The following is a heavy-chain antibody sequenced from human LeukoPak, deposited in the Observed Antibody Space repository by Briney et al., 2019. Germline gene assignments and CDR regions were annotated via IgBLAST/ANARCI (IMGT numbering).Heavy chain of an antibody. CDR2: IYHSGST. D-gene: IGHD3-22*01. Sequence: SETLSLTCAVSGGSISSDGYSWSWLRQPPGKGLEWIGYIYHSGSTYYNPSLKSRVTISVDRSKNQFSLKLTSVTAADTAVYYCARYQDSSGYYYDYWGQGTLVTVSS. V-gene: IGHV4-30-2*01. CDR1: GGSISSDGYS. CDR3: ARYQDSSGYYYDY. J-gene: IGHJ4*02.